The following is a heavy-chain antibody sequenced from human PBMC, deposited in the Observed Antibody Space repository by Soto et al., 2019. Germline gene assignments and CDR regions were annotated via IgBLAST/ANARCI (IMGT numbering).Heavy chain of an antibody. D-gene: IGHD3-22*01. V-gene: IGHV1-2*02. CDR1: GYTFTCYY. J-gene: IGHJ4*02. CDR2: INPNSGGT. Sequence: XSVKVSCKASGYTFTCYYMHWVRQAPGQGLEWMGWINPNSGGTNYAQKFQGRVTMTRDTSISTAYMELSRLRSDDTAVYYCARGIGSGYEKDYWGQGTLVTVSS. CDR3: ARGIGSGYEKDY.